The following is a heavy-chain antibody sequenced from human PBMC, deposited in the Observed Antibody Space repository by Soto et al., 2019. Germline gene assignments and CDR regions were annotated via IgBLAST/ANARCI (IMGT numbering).Heavy chain of an antibody. J-gene: IGHJ4*02. CDR1: GTSISSTFW. V-gene: IGHV4-4*02. CDR2: IYHTGIT. CDR3: ATMPPRIAVFFAEFPT. Sequence: QVQLKQSGPGLVRPSGTLSLTCTVSGTSISSTFWWAWVRQSPGKGLEWIGEIYHTGITKYNPSLKSRVRISVDKANNQFSLELRSLTAADTAVYYRATMPPRIAVFFAEFPTWGQGALVTVSS. D-gene: IGHD2-21*01.